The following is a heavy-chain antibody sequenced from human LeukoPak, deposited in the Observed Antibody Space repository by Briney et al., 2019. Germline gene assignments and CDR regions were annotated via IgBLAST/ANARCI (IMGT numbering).Heavy chain of an antibody. CDR1: GLSLSTSGVG. Sequence: ESGPTLVKPTQALTLTCTFSGLSLSTSGVGVGWIRQPPGKALEWIALIYWNDDKRYSPSLKSRLTITKGTSKNQVVLTMTNMDPVDTATYYCSHTYYDFWSGSRKYNDYWGQGTLVTVSS. CDR2: IYWNDDK. J-gene: IGHJ4*02. V-gene: IGHV2-5*01. CDR3: SHTYYDFWSGSRKYNDY. D-gene: IGHD3-3*01.